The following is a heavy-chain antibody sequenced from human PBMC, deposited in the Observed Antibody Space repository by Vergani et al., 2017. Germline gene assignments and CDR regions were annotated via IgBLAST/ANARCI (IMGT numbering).Heavy chain of an antibody. Sequence: QVQLQQWGAGLLKPSETLSLTCAVYGGSFSGYYWSWIRQPPGKGLEWSGEINHSGSTNYNPSLKSRVTISVDTSKNQFSRKRSSVTAADTAVYYCASLYYYDSSGYWGQGTLVTVSS. CDR1: GGSFSGYY. V-gene: IGHV4-34*01. D-gene: IGHD3-22*01. J-gene: IGHJ4*02. CDR3: ASLYYYDSSGY. CDR2: INHSGST.